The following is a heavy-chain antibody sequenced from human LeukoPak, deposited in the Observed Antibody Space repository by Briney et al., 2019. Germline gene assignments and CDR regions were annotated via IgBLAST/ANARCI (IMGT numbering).Heavy chain of an antibody. V-gene: IGHV4-4*07. CDR2: IYTSGST. CDR1: GGSISSYY. CDR3: AREGWDYYYMDV. Sequence: PSETLSLACTVSGGSISSYYRSWIRQPAAKGLEWIGRIYTSGSTNYNPSLKSRVTMSVDTSKNQFSLKLSSVTAADTAIYYCAREGWDYYYMDVWGKGTTVTVSS. D-gene: IGHD6-19*01. J-gene: IGHJ6*03.